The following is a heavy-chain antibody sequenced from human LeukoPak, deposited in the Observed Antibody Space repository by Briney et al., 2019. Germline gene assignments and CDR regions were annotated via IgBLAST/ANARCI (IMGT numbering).Heavy chain of an antibody. J-gene: IGHJ4*02. CDR2: ISSSGSTI. CDR3: ARGYYDSSGYPVSPDY. D-gene: IGHD3-22*01. Sequence: GGSLRLSCVASGFTFSSYGMSWVRQAPGKGLEWVSAISSSGSTIYYADSVKGRFTISRDNAKNSLYLQMNSLRAEDTAVYYCARGYYDSSGYPVSPDYWGQGTLVTVSS. V-gene: IGHV3-21*04. CDR1: GFTFSSYG.